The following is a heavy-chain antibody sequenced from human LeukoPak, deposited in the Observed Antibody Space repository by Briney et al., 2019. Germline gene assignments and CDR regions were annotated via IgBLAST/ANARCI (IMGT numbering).Heavy chain of an antibody. CDR3: ATQLSSGWPLRHLPFDY. CDR2: YDPADGET. D-gene: IGHD3-22*01. J-gene: IGHJ4*02. Sequence: PSVKVSFKASGGTFSSYAITWVRQAPGKGLEWMGGYDPADGETIYAQKFQGRVTMTEDTSTDTAYMELSSLRSEDTAVYYCATQLSSGWPLRHLPFDYWGQGTLVTVSS. CDR1: GGTFSSYA. V-gene: IGHV1-24*01.